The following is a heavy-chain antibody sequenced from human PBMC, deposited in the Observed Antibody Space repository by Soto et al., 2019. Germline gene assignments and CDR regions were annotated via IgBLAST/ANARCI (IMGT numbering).Heavy chain of an antibody. V-gene: IGHV3-23*01. J-gene: IGHJ1*01. CDR2: ITASAGST. D-gene: IGHD3-10*01. CDR3: AKERIVLWFGQFNV. CDR1: GFTFSTFA. Sequence: EMKLLESGGGLVQPGGSLRLTCEASGFTFSTFAMGWVRQAPGKGLGWISSITASAGSTFYADSVKGRFTVSRDNSKSTLSLQMNSLRAEDTAVYYCAKERIVLWFGQFNVWGQGALVTVSS.